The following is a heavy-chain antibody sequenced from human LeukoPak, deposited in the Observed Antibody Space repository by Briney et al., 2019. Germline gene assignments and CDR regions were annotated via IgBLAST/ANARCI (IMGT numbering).Heavy chain of an antibody. J-gene: IGHJ4*02. CDR2: IYYSGST. CDR1: GGSISSYY. CDR3: ARDLLAGKGYFDY. V-gene: IGHV4-59*01. D-gene: IGHD3-9*01. Sequence: SETLSLTCTVSGGSISSYYWSWIRQPPRKGLEWIGYIYYSGSTNYNPSLKSRVTISVDTSKNQSYLKLSSVTAADTAVYYCARDLLAGKGYFDYWGQGTLVTVSS.